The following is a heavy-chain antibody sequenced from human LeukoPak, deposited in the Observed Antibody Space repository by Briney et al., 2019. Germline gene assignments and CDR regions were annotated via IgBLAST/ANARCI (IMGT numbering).Heavy chain of an antibody. CDR3: ARDAYYYGSGSYS. J-gene: IGHJ4*02. Sequence: SETLSLTCTVSGGSISSSSYYWGWIRQPPGKGLEWIGSIYYSGSPYYNPSLKSRVTISVDTSKSRFSLKLSSVTAADTAVYYCARDAYYYGSGSYSWGQGTLVTVSS. D-gene: IGHD3-10*01. CDR2: IYYSGSP. V-gene: IGHV4-39*07. CDR1: GGSISSSSYY.